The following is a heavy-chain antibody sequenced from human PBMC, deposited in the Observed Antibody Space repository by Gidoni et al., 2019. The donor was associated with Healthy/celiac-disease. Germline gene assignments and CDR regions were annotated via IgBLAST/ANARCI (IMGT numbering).Heavy chain of an antibody. J-gene: IGHJ4*02. CDR3: AREKGYYSSSWYTAGY. D-gene: IGHD6-13*01. CDR1: GFTFTSYG. Sequence: QVQLVESGGGVVQPGRSLRLACAAPGFTFTSYGMHWVRQAPGKGLEWVAVIWYDGSNKYYADSVKGRFTISRDNSKNTLYLQMNSLRAEDTAVYYCAREKGYYSSSWYTAGYWGQGTLVTVSS. V-gene: IGHV3-33*01. CDR2: IWYDGSNK.